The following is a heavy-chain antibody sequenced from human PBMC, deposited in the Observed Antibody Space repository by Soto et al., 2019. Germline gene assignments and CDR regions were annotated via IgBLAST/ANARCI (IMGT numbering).Heavy chain of an antibody. CDR3: ARKTEGGAFDI. Sequence: QVQLVQSGAEVKKPGSSVKVSCKASGGTFSSYTISWVRQAPGQGLEWMGRIIPILGIANYAQKFQGRVKITADKSTSTAYMELRSMRSEDTAVYYCARKTEGGAFDIWGQGTMVTVSS. CDR1: GGTFSSYT. V-gene: IGHV1-69*02. J-gene: IGHJ3*02. CDR2: IIPILGIA.